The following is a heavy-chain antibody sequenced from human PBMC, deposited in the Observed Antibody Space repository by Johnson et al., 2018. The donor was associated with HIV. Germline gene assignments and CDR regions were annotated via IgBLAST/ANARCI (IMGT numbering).Heavy chain of an antibody. J-gene: IGHJ3*02. CDR3: AMVITMIVVVLGDI. Sequence: VQLVESGGGLVQPGGSLRLSCAASGFTFSSYWMHWVRQAPGKGLVWVSRINSDGSSTSYADSVKGRFTISRDNAKKTLYLQMNSLGAEDTAIYYCAMVITMIVVVLGDIWGQGTMVTVSS. D-gene: IGHD3-22*01. V-gene: IGHV3-74*02. CDR2: INSDGSST. CDR1: GFTFSSYW.